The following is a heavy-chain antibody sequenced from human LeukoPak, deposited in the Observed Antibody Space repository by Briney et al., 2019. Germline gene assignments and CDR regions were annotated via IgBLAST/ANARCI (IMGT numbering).Heavy chain of an antibody. CDR3: ARGTGYSSGKLAY. D-gene: IGHD6-19*01. CDR2: ISSGSSYT. V-gene: IGHV3-11*05. CDR1: GFTFSDYY. J-gene: IGHJ4*02. Sequence: GGSLRLSCAASGFTFSDYYMSCIRQAPGKGLEWVSYISSGSSYTNSADSVKGRFTISRDNAKNSLYLQMNSLRVEDTAVYYCARGTGYSSGKLAYWGQGTLVTVSS.